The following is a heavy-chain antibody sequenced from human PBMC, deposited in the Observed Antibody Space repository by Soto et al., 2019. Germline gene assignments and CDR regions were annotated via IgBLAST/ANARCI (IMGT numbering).Heavy chain of an antibody. V-gene: IGHV1-46*01. CDR2: INPSGGAT. Sequence: QVQLVQSGAEVKWPGASVKVSCKTSGYSFITFYMHWVRQAPGQGLEWMGIINPSGGATSYTHKFQGRVTMTRDTSTTTVYMELSGLRSEDTAIYYCARGYIDQWGQGTLVTVSS. CDR3: ARGYIDQ. J-gene: IGHJ4*02. CDR1: GYSFITFY. D-gene: IGHD2-2*02.